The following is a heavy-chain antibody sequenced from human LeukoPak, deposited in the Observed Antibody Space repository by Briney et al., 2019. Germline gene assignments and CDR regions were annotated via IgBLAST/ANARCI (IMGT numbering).Heavy chain of an antibody. CDR2: IYYSGST. CDR3: ARDGSGSYAFDI. J-gene: IGHJ3*02. Sequence: SETLSLTCTVSGGSISSYYWSWIRQPPGKGLEWVGYIYYSGSTNYNPSLKSRVTISVDTSKNQFSLKLSSVTAADTAVYYCARDGSGSYAFDIWGQGTMVTVSS. CDR1: GGSISSYY. D-gene: IGHD1-26*01. V-gene: IGHV4-59*01.